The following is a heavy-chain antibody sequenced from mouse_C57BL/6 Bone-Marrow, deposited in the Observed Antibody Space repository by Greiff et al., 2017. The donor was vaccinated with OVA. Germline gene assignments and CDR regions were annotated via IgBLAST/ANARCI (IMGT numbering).Heavy chain of an antibody. CDR1: DSEVFPIAY. CDR2: ILPSIGRT. Sequence: QVQLQQSGSELRSPGSSVKLSCKDFDSEVFPIAYMSWVRQKPGHGFEWIGGILPSIGRTIYGEKFEDKATLYADTLSNTAYLELNSLTSEDSAIYYCARRLWYIWYFDVWGTGTTVTVSS. CDR3: ARRLWYIWYFDV. V-gene: IGHV15-2*01. D-gene: IGHD2-1*01. J-gene: IGHJ1*03.